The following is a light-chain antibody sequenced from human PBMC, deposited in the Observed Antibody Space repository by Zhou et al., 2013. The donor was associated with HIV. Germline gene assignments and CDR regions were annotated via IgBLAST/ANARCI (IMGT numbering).Light chain of an antibody. CDR3: QQHKNYPLT. Sequence: DIQMTQSPSTLSASVGDRVTITCRATQDISIYLAWYQQKPGKAPNLLIYKASTLDNGVPSRFSGSGSGTEFTLTISSLQPDDFATYYCQQHKNYPLTFGGGTQVEIK. J-gene: IGKJ4*01. V-gene: IGKV1-5*03. CDR2: KAS. CDR1: QDISIY.